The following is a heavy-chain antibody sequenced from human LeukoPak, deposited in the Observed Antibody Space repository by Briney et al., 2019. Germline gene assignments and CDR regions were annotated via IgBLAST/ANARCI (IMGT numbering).Heavy chain of an antibody. CDR1: GFTFSSYG. V-gene: IGHV3-30*18. CDR3: TKAPLRSCTGAFCYPFDY. CDR2: ISYDGSNK. J-gene: IGHJ4*02. Sequence: GGSLRLSCAASGFTFSSYGMHWVRQAPGKGLEWVAVISYDGSNKNCADSVKGRFTVSRDNSRNTLYLQMNSLRVEDTAVYYCTKAPLRSCTGAFCYPFDYWGQGTLVTVSS. D-gene: IGHD2-8*02.